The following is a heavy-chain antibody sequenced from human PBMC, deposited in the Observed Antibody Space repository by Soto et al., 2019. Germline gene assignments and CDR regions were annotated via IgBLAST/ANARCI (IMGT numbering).Heavy chain of an antibody. V-gene: IGHV4-34*01. CDR3: ARGPVLRFLEWYWYFDL. D-gene: IGHD3-3*01. J-gene: IGHJ2*01. CDR1: GGSFSGYY. CDR2: INHSGST. Sequence: SETLSLTCAVYGGSFSGYYWSWIRQPPGKGLEWIGEINHSGSTNYNPSLKSRVTISVDTSKNQFSLKLSSVTAADTAVYYCARGPVLRFLEWYWYFDLWGCGTLVT.